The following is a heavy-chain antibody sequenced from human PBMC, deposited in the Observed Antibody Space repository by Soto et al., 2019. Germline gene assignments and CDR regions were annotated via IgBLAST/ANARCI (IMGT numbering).Heavy chain of an antibody. J-gene: IGHJ6*02. V-gene: IGHV5-10-1*01. CDR1: GYSFTNYW. CDR2: IDPSGSYT. Sequence: PGESLKISCKGSGYSFTNYWIGWVRQMPGKGLEWMGRIDPSGSYTNYSPSFQGHVTISADKSISTAYLQWSSLKASDTAMYYCASSPRGYCSSTSCRELGNYYGMDVWGQGTTVTVSS. CDR3: ASSPRGYCSSTSCRELGNYYGMDV. D-gene: IGHD2-2*01.